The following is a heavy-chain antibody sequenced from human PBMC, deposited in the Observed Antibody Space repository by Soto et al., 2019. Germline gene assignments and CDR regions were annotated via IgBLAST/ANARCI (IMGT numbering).Heavy chain of an antibody. Sequence: SETLSLTCTVSGGSISGTTYSWDWIRQPPGKGLEWMAGVYSGGTAYYNSSLKSRLTISVDTSKKQFFLRLTSLTAADTAIYYCATYRAWGQGTLVTVS. D-gene: IGHD4-4*01. J-gene: IGHJ5*02. CDR2: VYSGGTA. CDR3: ATYRA. V-gene: IGHV4-39*01. CDR1: GGSISGTTYS.